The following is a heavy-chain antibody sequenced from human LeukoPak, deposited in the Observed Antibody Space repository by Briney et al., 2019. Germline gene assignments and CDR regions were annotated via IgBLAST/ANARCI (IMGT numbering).Heavy chain of an antibody. CDR2: INHSGST. CDR3: ARGEGTLRGYGFDV. D-gene: IGHD3-10*01. V-gene: IGHV4-34*01. J-gene: IGHJ6*02. CDR1: GGSFSGYY. Sequence: PSETLSLTCAVYGGSFSGYYWSWIRQPPRKGLEWIGEINHSGSTNYNPSLKSRVTISVDTSKNQFSLKLSSVTAADTAVYYCARGEGTLRGYGFDVWGQGTTVIVSS.